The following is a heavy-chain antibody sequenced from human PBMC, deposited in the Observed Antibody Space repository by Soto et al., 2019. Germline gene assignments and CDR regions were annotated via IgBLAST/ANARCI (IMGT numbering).Heavy chain of an antibody. CDR1: GGTFSSYA. CDR2: IIPIFGTA. Sequence: SVKVSCKASGGTFSSYAISWVRQAPGQGLEWMGGIIPIFGTANYAQKFQGRVTITADESTSTAYMELSSLRSEDTAVYYCARVEITMVRGAVTGRAFDIWGQGTMVTVSS. CDR3: ARVEITMVRGAVTGRAFDI. J-gene: IGHJ3*02. D-gene: IGHD3-10*01. V-gene: IGHV1-69*13.